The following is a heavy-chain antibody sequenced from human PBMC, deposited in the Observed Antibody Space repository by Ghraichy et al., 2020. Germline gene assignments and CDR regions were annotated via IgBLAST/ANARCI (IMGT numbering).Heavy chain of an antibody. CDR1: GFTFSSYA. CDR2: ISYDGSNK. D-gene: IGHD4-17*01. Sequence: SCAASGFTFSSYAMHWVRQAPGKGLEWVAVISYDGSNKYYADSVKGRFTISRDNSKNTLYLQMNSLRAEDTAVYYCARDHTDYGDYVTYYYYYYGMDVWGQGTTVTVSS. V-gene: IGHV3-30*01. J-gene: IGHJ6*02. CDR3: ARDHTDYGDYVTYYYYYYGMDV.